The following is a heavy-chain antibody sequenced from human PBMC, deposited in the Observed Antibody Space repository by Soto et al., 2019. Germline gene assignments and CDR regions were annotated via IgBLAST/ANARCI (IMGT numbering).Heavy chain of an antibody. J-gene: IGHJ3*01. CDR2: ISSGGNNA. CDR3: AKKGAGGWDLPLYDAVDF. V-gene: IGHV3-30*18. CDR1: GFTFSSYG. Sequence: QVQLVESGGGVVQPGRSLRLSCAASGFTFSSYGMHWVRQAPGKGLEWVAVISSGGNNAYYGDSVKGRFTISRDNPKNTLYLQMNSLRVDDTAVYYCAKKGAGGWDLPLYDAVDFWGQGTVVTVSS. D-gene: IGHD3-16*02.